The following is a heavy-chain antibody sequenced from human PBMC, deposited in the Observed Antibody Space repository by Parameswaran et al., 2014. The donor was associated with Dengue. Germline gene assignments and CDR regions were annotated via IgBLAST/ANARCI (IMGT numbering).Heavy chain of an antibody. CDR3: ARERWCYGSGNWFDY. CDR1: GGSFSGYY. D-gene: IGHD3-10*01. CDR2: INHSGST. J-gene: IGHJ4*02. V-gene: IGHV4-34*01. Sequence: SQTLSLTCAVYGGSFSGYYWSWIRQPPGKGLEWIGEINHSGSTNYNPSLKSRVTISVDTSKNQFSLKLSSVTAADTAVYYCARERWCYGSGNWFDYWGQGTLVTVSS.